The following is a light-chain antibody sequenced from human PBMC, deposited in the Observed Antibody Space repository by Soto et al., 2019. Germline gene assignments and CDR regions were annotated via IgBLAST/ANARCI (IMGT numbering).Light chain of an antibody. Sequence: QSVLTQPPSASGSPGQSVTISCNGTSSDVGNYNYVSWYQQHPGKAPKLMIYEVFKRPSGVPDRFSGSKSGNTASLTVSGLQAEDEADYYCSSYAGSNNYVFGTGTKVTVL. CDR3: SSYAGSNNYV. CDR1: SSDVGNYNY. CDR2: EVF. V-gene: IGLV2-8*01. J-gene: IGLJ1*01.